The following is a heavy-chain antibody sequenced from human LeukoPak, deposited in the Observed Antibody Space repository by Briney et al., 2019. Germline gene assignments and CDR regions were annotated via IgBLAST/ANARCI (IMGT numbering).Heavy chain of an antibody. CDR2: INHSGST. Sequence: SETLSLTCAVYGGSFSGYYWSWIRQPPGKGLEWIGEINHSGSTNYNPSLKSRVTISVDTSKNQFSLKLSSVNAADTAVYYCARGIAVAGYFDYWGQGTLVTVSS. CDR1: GGSFSGYY. CDR3: ARGIAVAGYFDY. D-gene: IGHD6-19*01. J-gene: IGHJ4*02. V-gene: IGHV4-34*01.